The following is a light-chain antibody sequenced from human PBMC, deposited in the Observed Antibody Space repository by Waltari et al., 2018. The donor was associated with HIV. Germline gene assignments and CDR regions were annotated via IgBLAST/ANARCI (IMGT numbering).Light chain of an antibody. Sequence: EIVLTQWPSTLSLSPGDRATLSCKASQSVHDNSLAWYQQKPGQAPRLLVSSASTRVSGIPDRFSGSGSGTDFTLTITRLEPEDVAIYYCQHYVNSLTFGPGTKVDLK. CDR2: SAS. V-gene: IGKV3-20*01. J-gene: IGKJ3*01. CDR1: QSVHDNS. CDR3: QHYVNSLT.